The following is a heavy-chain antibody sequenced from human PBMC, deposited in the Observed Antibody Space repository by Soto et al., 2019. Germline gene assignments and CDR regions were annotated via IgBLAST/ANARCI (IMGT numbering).Heavy chain of an antibody. V-gene: IGHV1-18*01. CDR2: ISAYNGNT. CDR3: ARANTIFGVVTNENWFDP. D-gene: IGHD3-3*01. CDR1: GYTFTSYG. J-gene: IGHJ5*02. Sequence: GASVKVSCKASGYTFTSYGISWVLQAPAQGLEWMGWISAYNGNTNYAQKLQGRVTMTTDTSTSTAYMELRSLRSDDTAVYYCARANTIFGVVTNENWFDPWGQGTLVTVSS.